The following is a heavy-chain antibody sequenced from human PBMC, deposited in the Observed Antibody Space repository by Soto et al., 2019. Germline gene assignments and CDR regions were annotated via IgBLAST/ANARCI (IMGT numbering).Heavy chain of an antibody. CDR1: GFTFSSYW. CDR3: ARDVQDKVLLWFGETRGLDY. J-gene: IGHJ4*02. CDR2: IKQDGSEK. V-gene: IGHV3-7*05. D-gene: IGHD3-10*01. Sequence: GGSLRLSCAASGFTFSSYWMSWVRQAPGKGLEWVANIKQDGSEKYYVDSGKGRFTISRDNAKNSLYLQMNSLRAEDTAVYYCARDVQDKVLLWFGETRGLDYWGQGTLVTVSS.